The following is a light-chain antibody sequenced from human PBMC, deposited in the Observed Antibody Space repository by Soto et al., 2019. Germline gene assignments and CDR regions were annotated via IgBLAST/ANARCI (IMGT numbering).Light chain of an antibody. CDR2: EIT. CDR3: SSYSGNNHVGV. Sequence: QSVLTQAPSASGSPGQSVTISCTGTSNDIGGYAYVSWYQQHPGKVPKLIIYEITKRPSGVPDRFSASRSGNLASLTISGLEAEDEADYYCSSYSGNNHVGVFGTGNKVTVL. V-gene: IGLV2-8*01. J-gene: IGLJ1*01. CDR1: SNDIGGYAY.